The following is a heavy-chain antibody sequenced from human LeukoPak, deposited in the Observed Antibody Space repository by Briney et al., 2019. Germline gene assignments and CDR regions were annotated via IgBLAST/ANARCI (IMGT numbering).Heavy chain of an antibody. D-gene: IGHD3-10*01. CDR1: GGSFSGYY. CDR3: ARAPSGLLCFGELSPNYYYGMDV. CDR2: INHSGSA. V-gene: IGHV4-34*01. Sequence: SETLSLTCAVYGGSFSGYYWSWIRQPPGKGLKWIGEINHSGSANYNPSLKSRVTISVDTSKNQFSLKLSSVTAADTAVYYCARAPSGLLCFGELSPNYYYGMDVWGKGTTVTVSS. J-gene: IGHJ6*04.